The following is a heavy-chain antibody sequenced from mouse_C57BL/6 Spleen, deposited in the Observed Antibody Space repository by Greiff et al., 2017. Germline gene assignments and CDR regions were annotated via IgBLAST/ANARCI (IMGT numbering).Heavy chain of an antibody. CDR1: GFTFSDYG. J-gene: IGHJ4*01. D-gene: IGHD2-14*01. CDR2: ISSGSSTI. CDR3: ARRRDYRMDY. Sequence: EVKLMESGGGLVKPGGSLKLSCAASGFTFSDYGMHWVRQAPEKGLEWVAYISSGSSTIYYADTVKGRFTISRDNAKNTLFLQMPSLRSEDTAMYYCARRRDYRMDYWGQGTSVTVSS. V-gene: IGHV5-17*01.